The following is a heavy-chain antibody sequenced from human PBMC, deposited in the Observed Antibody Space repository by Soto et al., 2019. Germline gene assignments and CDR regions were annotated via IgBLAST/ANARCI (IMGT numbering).Heavy chain of an antibody. V-gene: IGHV3-30*18. CDR1: GFTFSSYG. D-gene: IGHD3-10*01. CDR2: ISYDGSNK. Sequence: QVQLVESGGGVVQPGRSLRLSCAASGFTFSSYGMHWVRQAPGKGLEWVAVISYDGSNKYYADSVKGRFTISRDNSKNTLYLQMNSLRAEDTAVYYCAKDGVRGAHFDYWGQGTLVTVSS. CDR3: AKDGVRGAHFDY. J-gene: IGHJ4*02.